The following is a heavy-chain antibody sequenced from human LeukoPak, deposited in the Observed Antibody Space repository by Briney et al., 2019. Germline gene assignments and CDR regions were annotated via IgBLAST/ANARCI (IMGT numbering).Heavy chain of an antibody. V-gene: IGHV3-23*01. Sequence: PGGSLRLPCAASGFIFSDYTMRWVRQAPGKGLEWVSSVSPSGDSTYYADFVKGRFTISRDNPKNTLYLQLNSLRAEDTAVYYCARVAATSYFDYWGQGTLVTVSS. D-gene: IGHD2-15*01. CDR1: GFIFSDYT. CDR3: ARVAATSYFDY. CDR2: VSPSGDST. J-gene: IGHJ4*02.